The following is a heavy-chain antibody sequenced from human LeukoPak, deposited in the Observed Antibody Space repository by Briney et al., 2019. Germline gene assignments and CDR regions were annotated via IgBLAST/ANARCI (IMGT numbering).Heavy chain of an antibody. V-gene: IGHV3-23*01. J-gene: IGHJ5*02. CDR3: ARDRFQRYCSSTSCKFNWFDP. Sequence: GGSLRLSCAASGFTFSSSAMSWVRQVPGKGLEWVSGISASGGSTSYADSVRGRFTISRDNAKNSLYLQMNSLRAEDTAVYYCARDRFQRYCSSTSCKFNWFDPWGQGTLVTVSS. CDR1: GFTFSSSA. CDR2: ISASGGST. D-gene: IGHD2-2*01.